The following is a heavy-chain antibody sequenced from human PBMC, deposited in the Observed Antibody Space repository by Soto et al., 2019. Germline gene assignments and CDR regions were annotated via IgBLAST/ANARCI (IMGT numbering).Heavy chain of an antibody. J-gene: IGHJ3*02. Sequence: GGSLRLSCAASGFTFSSYAMHWVRQAPGKGLEWVAVISYDGSNKYYADSVKDRFTISRDNSKNTLYLQMNSLRAEDTAVYYCARAAPYDAFDIWGQGTMVTVSS. CDR1: GFTFSSYA. CDR3: ARAAPYDAFDI. V-gene: IGHV3-30-3*01. CDR2: ISYDGSNK.